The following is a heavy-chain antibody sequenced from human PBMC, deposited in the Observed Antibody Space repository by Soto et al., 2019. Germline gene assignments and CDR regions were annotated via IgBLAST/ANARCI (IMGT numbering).Heavy chain of an antibody. CDR2: IYYSGST. D-gene: IGHD3-3*01. Sequence: SETLSLPCTVSGGSISSYYWSWIRQPPGKGLEWIGYIYYSGSTNYNPSLKSRGTISVDTSKNQFSRKLSSVTAAATAVYYCARLRGDFCSGKNWFDPSGRGTLVTVSS. J-gene: IGHJ5*02. V-gene: IGHV4-59*01. CDR3: ARLRGDFCSGKNWFDP. CDR1: GGSISSYY.